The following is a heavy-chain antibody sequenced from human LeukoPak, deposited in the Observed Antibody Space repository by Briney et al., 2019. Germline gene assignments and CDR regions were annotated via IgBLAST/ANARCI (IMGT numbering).Heavy chain of an antibody. D-gene: IGHD3-22*01. V-gene: IGHV4-59*08. CDR3: ARHAYYYDRSGSYEAFDI. Sequence: SETLSLTCTVAGGSISSYYWSCIRQPPGKGREWIGSMYYSGSTNYKPSLKSRVTISVDTSKNQFSLKLSSVTASDTAASYCARHAYYYDRSGSYEAFDIWGQGTMVTVSS. J-gene: IGHJ3*02. CDR1: GGSISSYY. CDR2: MYYSGST.